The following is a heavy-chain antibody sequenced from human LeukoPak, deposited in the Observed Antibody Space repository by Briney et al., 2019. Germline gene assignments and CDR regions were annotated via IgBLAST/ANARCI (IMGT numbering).Heavy chain of an antibody. CDR3: ARGPDCTNGVCYERFLDY. V-gene: IGHV3-30*03. CDR2: ISYDGSNK. J-gene: IGHJ4*02. Sequence: GGSLRLSCAASGFTFSSYGMHWVRQAPGKGLEWVAVISYDGSNKYYADSVKGRFTISRDNSKNTLYLQMNSLRAEDTAVYYCARGPDCTNGVCYERFLDYWGQGTLVAVSS. CDR1: GFTFSSYG. D-gene: IGHD2-8*01.